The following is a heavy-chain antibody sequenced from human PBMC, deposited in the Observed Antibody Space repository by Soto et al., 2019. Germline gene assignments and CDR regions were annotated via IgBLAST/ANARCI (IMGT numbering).Heavy chain of an antibody. D-gene: IGHD1-26*01. J-gene: IGHJ4*02. CDR3: ARDWEGVRHFDF. CDR1: GFTFSSNS. CDR2: ISSSSRTI. Sequence: GGSLRLSCAASGFTFSSNSMNWVRQAPGKGLEWVSYISSSSRTIYYADSVRGRFTISRDNAKNSLYLQMNSLRAEDTAVYYCARDWEGVRHFDFWGQGTLVTVSS. V-gene: IGHV3-48*01.